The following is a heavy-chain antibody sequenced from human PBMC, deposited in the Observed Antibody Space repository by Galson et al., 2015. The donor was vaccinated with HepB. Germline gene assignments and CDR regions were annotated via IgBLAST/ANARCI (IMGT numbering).Heavy chain of an antibody. Sequence: SLRLSCAAFGFTFSRYSMNWVRQAPGKGLDWVSSIDSSSTYIYCADSVRGRFTISRHNAKNSLYLQMNSLRAEDTAVYYCARDESLGDGDAFDIWGQGTMVTVSS. CDR1: GFTFSRYS. CDR3: ARDESLGDGDAFDI. J-gene: IGHJ3*02. CDR2: IDSSSTYI. D-gene: IGHD5-24*01. V-gene: IGHV3-21*01.